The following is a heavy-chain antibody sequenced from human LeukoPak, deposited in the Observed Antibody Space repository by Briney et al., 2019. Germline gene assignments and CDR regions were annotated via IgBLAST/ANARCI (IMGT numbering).Heavy chain of an antibody. V-gene: IGHV3-21*01. D-gene: IGHD3-3*01. J-gene: IGHJ6*02. Sequence: PGGSLRLSCVPSGFTFTKCAMSWIRQAPGKGLEWVSSISSSSSYIYYADSVKGRCTISRDNAKNSLYLQINSLRTEDTAVYYCARDWSADFGVVIMRYYYGMDVWGQGTTVTVSS. CDR2: ISSSSSYI. CDR1: GFTFTKCA. CDR3: ARDWSADFGVVIMRYYYGMDV.